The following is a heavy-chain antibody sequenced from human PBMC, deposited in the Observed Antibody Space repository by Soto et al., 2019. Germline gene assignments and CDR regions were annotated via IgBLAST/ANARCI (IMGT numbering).Heavy chain of an antibody. CDR2: IPSRGRP. D-gene: IGHD5-12*01. J-gene: IGHJ5*02. CDR3: VRDQYSGYDFAL. Sequence: SETLSHTSYNSGTPISVFYYHGIWVRQPPGKGLEWIGYIPSRGRPFYNPSLTSRGTISADSSKNQLSLQLTSVTAADTAVYYCVRDQYSGYDFALWGQGNLVS. CDR1: GTPISVFYYH. V-gene: IGHV4-30-4*02.